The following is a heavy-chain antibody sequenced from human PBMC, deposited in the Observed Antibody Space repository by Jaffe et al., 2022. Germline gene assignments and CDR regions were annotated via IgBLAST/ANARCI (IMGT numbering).Heavy chain of an antibody. Sequence: QVQLQESGPGLVKPSETLSLTCAVSGYSISSGYYWGWIRQPPGKGLEWIGSIYHSGSTYYNPSLKSRVTISVDTSKNQFSLKLSSVTAADTAVYYCARVIAAAGFDYWGQGTLVTVSS. D-gene: IGHD6-13*01. V-gene: IGHV4-38-2*01. J-gene: IGHJ4*02. CDR2: IYHSGST. CDR3: ARVIAAAGFDY. CDR1: GYSISSGYY.